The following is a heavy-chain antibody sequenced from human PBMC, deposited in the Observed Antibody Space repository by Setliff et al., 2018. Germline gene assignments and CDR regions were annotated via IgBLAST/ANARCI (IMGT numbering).Heavy chain of an antibody. J-gene: IGHJ6*03. CDR3: AREQWLDPPGYYYMDV. CDR1: GGSISSDSYY. D-gene: IGHD6-19*01. CDR2: IYIGGSA. Sequence: SETLSLTCTVSGGSISSDSYYWSWIRQPAGKGLEWIGRIYIGGSANYNPSLKSQVTMSIDTSKNQFSLKLNSVTAADMAVYYCAREQWLDPPGYYYMDVWAKGTTVTVSS. V-gene: IGHV4-61*02.